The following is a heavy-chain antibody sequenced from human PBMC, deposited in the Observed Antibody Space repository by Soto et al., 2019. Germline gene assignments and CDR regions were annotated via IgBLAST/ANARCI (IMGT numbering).Heavy chain of an antibody. Sequence: QVQLVESGGGVVQPGGSLRLSCAASGFTFRSYGMYWVRQAPGKGLEWVAVISHDGSNKYYGDSVKGRFTISRDNSKNTLDLQMNSLRVEDTAVYYCAKAEAYYYDSSGYYYRGYYHYGMDVWGQGTTVTVSS. CDR2: ISHDGSNK. J-gene: IGHJ6*02. V-gene: IGHV3-30*18. CDR1: GFTFRSYG. D-gene: IGHD3-22*01. CDR3: AKAEAYYYDSSGYYYRGYYHYGMDV.